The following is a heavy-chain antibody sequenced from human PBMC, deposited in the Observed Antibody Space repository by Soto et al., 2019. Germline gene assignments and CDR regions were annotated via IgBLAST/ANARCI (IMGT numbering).Heavy chain of an antibody. Sequence: SQTLSLTCAVSGGSISSSNWWSWVRQPPGKGLEWIGEIYHSGSTNYNPSLKSRVTISVHKSKNQFSLKLSSVTAADTAVYYSAWVVISGGGSGYAVGSLSNGLFDPWGQGPLVTVSS. CDR1: GGSISSSNW. CDR3: AWVVISGGGSGYAVGSLSNGLFDP. CDR2: IYHSGST. J-gene: IGHJ5*02. V-gene: IGHV4-4*02. D-gene: IGHD2-15*01.